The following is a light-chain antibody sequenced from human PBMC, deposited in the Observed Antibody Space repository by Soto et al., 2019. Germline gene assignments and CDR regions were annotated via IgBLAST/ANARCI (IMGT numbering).Light chain of an antibody. CDR2: HVS. Sequence: QSVLTQPASVSGSPGQSITISCTGTSSDVGAYNYVSWYQQYPGKAPKLMIYHVSNRPSGVSNRFSGSKSGNSASLTISGLQGEDEADYYCNSYTTTSTYVFGTGTKV. J-gene: IGLJ1*01. V-gene: IGLV2-14*01. CDR1: SSDVGAYNY. CDR3: NSYTTTSTYV.